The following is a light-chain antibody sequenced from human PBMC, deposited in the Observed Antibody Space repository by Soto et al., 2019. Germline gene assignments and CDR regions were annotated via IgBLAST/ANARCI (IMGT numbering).Light chain of an antibody. V-gene: IGLV2-14*03. Sequence: QSALAQTASVSGSPGQSITISCTGTSNDIGGYNYVSWYQQHPGKAPRLIFYEVRNRPSGIPLRFSASKSGNAASLTISGLQAEDEAHYYCSSFTSKSTLIFGGGTKVTVL. CDR1: SNDIGGYNY. CDR3: SSFTSKSTLI. CDR2: EVR. J-gene: IGLJ2*01.